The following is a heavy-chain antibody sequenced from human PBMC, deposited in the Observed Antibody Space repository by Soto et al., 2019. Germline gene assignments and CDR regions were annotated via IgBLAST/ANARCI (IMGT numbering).Heavy chain of an antibody. CDR3: ARGIMTLDY. V-gene: IGHV5-10-1*01. D-gene: IGHD3-16*01. Sequence: PGESLKSSCRGSVYSFTSCWLSGVRQMHGKGLEWMGRIEPSDSYTNYSPSFQGHVTISADKSISTAYLQWSSLKASDTAMYYCARGIMTLDYWGQGTLVTVSS. CDR2: IEPSDSYT. J-gene: IGHJ4*02. CDR1: VYSFTSCW.